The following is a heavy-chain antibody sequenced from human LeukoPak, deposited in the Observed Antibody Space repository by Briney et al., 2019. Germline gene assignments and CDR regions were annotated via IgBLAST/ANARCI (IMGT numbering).Heavy chain of an antibody. D-gene: IGHD4-23*01. CDR1: GVSFNMYW. V-gene: IGHV3-7*01. J-gene: IGHJ4*02. CDR2: INKDGSDK. CDR3: ARDAGYGGNSDY. Sequence: GGSLRLSCAASGVSFNMYWMTWVRQAPGKGLESVAYINKDGSDKYYVDSVKGRFTVSRDNAKNSLYLQMNSLRAEDTAVYYCARDAGYGGNSDYWGQGTLVTVSS.